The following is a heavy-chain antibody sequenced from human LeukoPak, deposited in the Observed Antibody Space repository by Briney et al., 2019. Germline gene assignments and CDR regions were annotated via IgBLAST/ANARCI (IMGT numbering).Heavy chain of an antibody. J-gene: IGHJ5*02. CDR2: ISSSSSTI. Sequence: GGSLRLSCAASGFTFSSYSMNWVRQAPGKGLEWVSYISSSSSTIYYADSVKGRFTISRDNAKNSLYLQMNSLRAEDTAVYYCARSGSSWYSCWFDPWGQGTLVTVSS. D-gene: IGHD6-13*01. V-gene: IGHV3-48*01. CDR1: GFTFSSYS. CDR3: ARSGSSWYSCWFDP.